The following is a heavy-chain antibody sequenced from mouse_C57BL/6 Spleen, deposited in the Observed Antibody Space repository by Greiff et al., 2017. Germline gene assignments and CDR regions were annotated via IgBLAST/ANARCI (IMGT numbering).Heavy chain of an antibody. J-gene: IGHJ2*01. CDR3: ARWRYSNYYFDY. V-gene: IGHV1-61*01. Sequence: VQLQQPGAELVRPGSSVKLSCKASGYTFTSYWMDWVKQRPGQGLEWIGNIYPSDSETHYNQKFKDKATLTVDKSSSTAYMQLSSLTSEDSAVYDCARWRYSNYYFDYWGQGTTLTVSS. CDR1: GYTFTSYW. CDR2: IYPSDSET. D-gene: IGHD2-5*01.